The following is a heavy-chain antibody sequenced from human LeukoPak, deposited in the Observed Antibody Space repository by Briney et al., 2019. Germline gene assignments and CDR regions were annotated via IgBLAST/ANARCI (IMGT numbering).Heavy chain of an antibody. CDR2: INSDGSSI. D-gene: IGHD5-12*01. J-gene: IGHJ4*02. Sequence: PGGSLRLSCAASGFTFSSYAMHWVRQAPGKGLEWVSRINSDGSSITYADSVKGRFTISRDNAKNTLYLQMNSLRVEDTAVYYCAREGRVCGYDFDCWGQGTLVTVSS. V-gene: IGHV3-74*03. CDR1: GFTFSSYA. CDR3: AREGRVCGYDFDC.